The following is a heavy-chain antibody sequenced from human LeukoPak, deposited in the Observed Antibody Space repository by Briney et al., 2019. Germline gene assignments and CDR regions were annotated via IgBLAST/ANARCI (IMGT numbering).Heavy chain of an antibody. D-gene: IGHD3-3*01. V-gene: IGHV3-21*01. Sequence: GGSLRLSCAASGFTFSSYSMNWVRQAPGKGLEWVSSISSSSSYIYYADSMKGRFTISRDNAKNSLYLQMNRLRAEDTAVYYCARLTIFGVVNVFWGQGTLVTVSS. J-gene: IGHJ4*02. CDR1: GFTFSSYS. CDR3: ARLTIFGVVNVF. CDR2: ISSSSSYI.